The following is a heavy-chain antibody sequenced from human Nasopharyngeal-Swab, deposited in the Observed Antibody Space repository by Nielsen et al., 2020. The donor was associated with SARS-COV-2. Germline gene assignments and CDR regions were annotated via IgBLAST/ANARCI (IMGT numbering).Heavy chain of an antibody. CDR2: ISYDGSNK. CDR1: GFTFSSYG. D-gene: IGHD3-9*01. V-gene: IGHV3-30*03. Sequence: GGSLRLSCAASGFTFSSYGMHWVRQAPGKGLEWVAVISYDGSNKYYADSVKGRFTISRDNSKNTLYLQMNSLRAEDTAVYYCARDDYDILTGFNTDPVFDYWGQGTLVTVSS. CDR3: ARDDYDILTGFNTDPVFDY. J-gene: IGHJ4*02.